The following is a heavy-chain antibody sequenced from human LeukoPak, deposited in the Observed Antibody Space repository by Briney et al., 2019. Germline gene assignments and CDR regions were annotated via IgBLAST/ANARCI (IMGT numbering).Heavy chain of an antibody. V-gene: IGHV3-30*02. CDR3: AKSRWIYYDSSGYYPDYDC. J-gene: IGHJ4*02. D-gene: IGHD3-22*01. Sequence: PGGSLRLSCATSAFSFNTYGMHWVRQAPGKGLEWVAFIRHDVSYKYYVDSVKGRFTISRDNSKNTLYLQMDSLRTEDMAVYYCAKSRWIYYDSSGYYPDYDCWGQGTPVTVSS. CDR1: AFSFNTYG. CDR2: IRHDVSYK.